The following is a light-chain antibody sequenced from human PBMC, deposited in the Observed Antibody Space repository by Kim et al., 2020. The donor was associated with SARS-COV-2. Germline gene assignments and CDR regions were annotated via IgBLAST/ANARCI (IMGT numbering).Light chain of an antibody. Sequence: DIQMTQSPSSLSASVGDRVTITCQASQDISNYLNWYQQKPGKAPKLLIYDASNLETGVPSRFSGSGSGTDFTFTISSLQPEDIATYDSQQYDNLHLLGFTFGPGTKVDIK. CDR2: DAS. CDR3: QQYDNLHLLGFT. J-gene: IGKJ3*01. V-gene: IGKV1-33*01. CDR1: QDISNY.